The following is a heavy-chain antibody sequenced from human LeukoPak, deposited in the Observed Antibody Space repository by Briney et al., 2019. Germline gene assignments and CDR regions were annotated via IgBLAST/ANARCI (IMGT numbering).Heavy chain of an antibody. CDR3: ASIRTMVTPHDY. CDR2: IRSKANSYAT. Sequence: PGGSLRLSCAASGFTLSGSTMHWVRQASGKGLEWVGHIRSKANSYATAYAASLRGRFTISRDDSKNTAYLQMNSLKTEDTAVYYCASIRTMVTPHDYWGQGTLVTVSS. D-gene: IGHD2-21*02. J-gene: IGHJ4*02. V-gene: IGHV3-73*01. CDR1: GFTLSGST.